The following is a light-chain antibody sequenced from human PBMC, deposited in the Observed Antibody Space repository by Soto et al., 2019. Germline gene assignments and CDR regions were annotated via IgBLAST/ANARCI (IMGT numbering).Light chain of an antibody. CDR2: RNN. V-gene: IGLV1-47*01. CDR1: SSNIGTNN. CDR3: AAWDDSLSAWV. Sequence: QSVLTQPPSASGTPGQRVTISCSGSSSNIGTNNVHWFQQFPGTAPNLLIYRNNRRPSVVPDRFSGSKSGTSASLAISGLRSEDEADYYCAAWDDSLSAWVFGGGTQLTVL. J-gene: IGLJ3*02.